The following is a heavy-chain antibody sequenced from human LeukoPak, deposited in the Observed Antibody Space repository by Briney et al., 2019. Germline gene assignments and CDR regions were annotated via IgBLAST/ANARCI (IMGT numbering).Heavy chain of an antibody. D-gene: IGHD3-10*01. CDR1: GFTVSSNY. CDR3: ARDRSLVRGVMDY. V-gene: IGHV3-53*01. Sequence: GGSLRLSCAASGFTVSSNYMSWVRQAPGKGLEWVSVIYSGGSTYYADSVKGRFTISRDNSKNTLYLQMNSLRAEDAAVYYCARDRSLVRGVMDYWGQGTLVTVSS. J-gene: IGHJ4*02. CDR2: IYSGGST.